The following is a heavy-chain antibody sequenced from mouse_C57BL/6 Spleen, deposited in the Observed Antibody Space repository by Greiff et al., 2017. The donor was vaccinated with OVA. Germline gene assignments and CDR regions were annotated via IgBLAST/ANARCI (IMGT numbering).Heavy chain of an antibody. J-gene: IGHJ2*01. CDR1: GFTFSSYG. V-gene: IGHV5-6*02. CDR3: EREVRPFDY. CDR2: ISSGGSYT. Sequence: EVMLVESGGDLVKPGGSLKLSCAASGFTFSSYGMSWVRQTPDKRLEWVATISSGGSYTYYPDSVKGRFTISRDNAKNTLYLQMSSLKSEDTAMYYCEREVRPFDYWGQGTTLTVSS.